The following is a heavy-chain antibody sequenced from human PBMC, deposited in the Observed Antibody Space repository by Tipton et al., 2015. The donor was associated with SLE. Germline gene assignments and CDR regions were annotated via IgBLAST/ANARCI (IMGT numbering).Heavy chain of an antibody. D-gene: IGHD3-10*01. CDR1: GGSVDSDSHY. Sequence: TLSLTCTVAGGSVDSDSHYWGWVRQPPGKGLECIGHFFFAGTTYYNPFLKSRVTISVDSSNNQFSLKAQSVTAADTAVYYCARHASGVYWYFDLWGRGTQVTVSS. V-gene: IGHV4-39*01. CDR2: FFFAGTT. CDR3: ARHASGVYWYFDL. J-gene: IGHJ2*01.